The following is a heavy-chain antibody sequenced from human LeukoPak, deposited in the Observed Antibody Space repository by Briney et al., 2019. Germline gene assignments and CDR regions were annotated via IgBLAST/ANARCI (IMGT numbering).Heavy chain of an antibody. D-gene: IGHD3-3*01. J-gene: IGHJ5*02. Sequence: PSETLSLTCTVSGYSISSGYYWGWIRQPPGKGLEWIGSIYYSGSTYYNPSLKSRVTISVDTSKNQFSLKLSSVTAADTAVYYCARQLRKFDPWGQGTLVTVSS. V-gene: IGHV4-38-2*02. CDR1: GYSISSGYY. CDR3: ARQLRKFDP. CDR2: IYYSGST.